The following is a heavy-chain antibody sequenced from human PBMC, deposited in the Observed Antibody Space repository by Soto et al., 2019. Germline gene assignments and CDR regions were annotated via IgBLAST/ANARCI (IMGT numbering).Heavy chain of an antibody. D-gene: IGHD6-19*01. J-gene: IGHJ6*02. CDR1: GLIFSDYH. Sequence: EVQLVESGGGLVQPGGSLRLSCAASGLIFSDYHMDWVRQAPGKGLEWVGRIRRKANSYTTEYAASVKGRFTIARDDSKNSLYLPMNSLKSEDTAVYYCAMFGGWSGGSSGMDVWGQGTTVPVSS. V-gene: IGHV3-72*01. CDR3: AMFGGWSGGSSGMDV. CDR2: IRRKANSYTT.